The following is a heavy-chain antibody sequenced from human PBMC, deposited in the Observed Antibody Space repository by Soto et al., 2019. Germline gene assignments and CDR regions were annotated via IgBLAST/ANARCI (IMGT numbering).Heavy chain of an antibody. V-gene: IGHV1-69*14. J-gene: IGHJ3*01. Sequence: QVHLVQSGAAVKKPGSSVKVSCKASGGTFSTSSINWLRQAPGQRPEWMGNILPVFGTAGYAQKFRDRVQITADKSTNTAYMELRSVLSEVAAVYYCARGHEYGGNPDAFDVWGQGTVVTVSS. CDR2: ILPVFGTA. CDR3: ARGHEYGGNPDAFDV. D-gene: IGHD4-17*01. CDR1: GGTFSTSS.